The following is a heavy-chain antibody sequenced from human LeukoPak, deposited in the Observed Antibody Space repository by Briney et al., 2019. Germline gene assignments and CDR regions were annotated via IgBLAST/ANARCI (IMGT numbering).Heavy chain of an antibody. Sequence: GGSLRLSCAASGFTFSSYAMSWVRQAPGKGLEWVSAISGSGGSTYYADSVKGRFTISGDNSKNTLYLQMNSLRAEDTAVYYCAKSRIVGATTWHYFDYWGQGTLVTVSS. CDR1: GFTFSSYA. CDR2: ISGSGGST. V-gene: IGHV3-23*01. D-gene: IGHD1-26*01. J-gene: IGHJ4*02. CDR3: AKSRIVGATTWHYFDY.